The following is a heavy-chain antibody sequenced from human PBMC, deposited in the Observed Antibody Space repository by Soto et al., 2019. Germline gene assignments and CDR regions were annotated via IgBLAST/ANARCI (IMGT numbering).Heavy chain of an antibody. V-gene: IGHV3-43*02. D-gene: IGHD3-3*01. CDR1: GFTFDDYA. J-gene: IGHJ5*02. CDR2: ISGGGGST. CDR3: AKGATYDFWSGSDNWFDP. Sequence: GGSLRLSCAASGFTFDDYAMHWVRQAPGKGLEWVSLISGGGGSTYYADSVKGRFTISRDNSKNSLYLQMNSLRTEDTALYYCAKGATYDFWSGSDNWFDPWGQGTLVTVSS.